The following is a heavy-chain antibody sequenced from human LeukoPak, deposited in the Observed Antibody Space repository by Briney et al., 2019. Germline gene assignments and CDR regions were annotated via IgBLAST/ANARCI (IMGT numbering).Heavy chain of an antibody. D-gene: IGHD6-13*01. V-gene: IGHV4-59*01. CDR1: GGSISSYY. CDR3: ARVVAAAGYGMDV. J-gene: IGHJ6*02. Sequence: SETLSLTCTVSGGSISSYYWSWIRQPPGKGLEWIGYIYYSGSTNYNPSLKSRVTISVDTSKNQFSLKLSSVTAADTAVYYCARVVAAAGYGMDVWGQGTTVTVSS. CDR2: IYYSGST.